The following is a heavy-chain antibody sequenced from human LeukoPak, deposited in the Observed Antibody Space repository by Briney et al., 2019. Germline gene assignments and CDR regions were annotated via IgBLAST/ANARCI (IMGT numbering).Heavy chain of an antibody. Sequence: PSETLSLTCTVSGGSITNYYWSWIRQPPGKGLEWIGYIYYSGSTNYNPSLKSRITISVDTSKNQFSLKLSSVTAADTAMYYCARLSYCTSTSCKYNWFDPWGQGTLVTVSS. CDR1: GGSITNYY. D-gene: IGHD2-2*01. CDR3: ARLSYCTSTSCKYNWFDP. CDR2: IYYSGST. J-gene: IGHJ5*02. V-gene: IGHV4-59*01.